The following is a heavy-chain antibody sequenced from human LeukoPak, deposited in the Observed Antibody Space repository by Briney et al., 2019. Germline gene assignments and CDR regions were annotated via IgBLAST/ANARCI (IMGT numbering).Heavy chain of an antibody. CDR2: FDPEDGET. CDR3: ATGVRYDFWSGYYSTIGY. J-gene: IGHJ4*02. CDR1: GYTLTELS. D-gene: IGHD3-3*01. Sequence: ASVKVSCKVSGYTLTELSMHWVRQAPGQGLEWMGGFDPEDGETIYAQKFQGRVTMTEDTSTDTAYMELSSLRSEDTAVYYCATGVRYDFWSGYYSTIGYWGQRTLVTVSS. V-gene: IGHV1-24*01.